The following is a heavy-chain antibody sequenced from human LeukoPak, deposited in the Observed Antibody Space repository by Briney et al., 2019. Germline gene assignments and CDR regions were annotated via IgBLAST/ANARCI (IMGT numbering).Heavy chain of an antibody. CDR1: GGSISSGGYY. Sequence: SQTLSLTCTVSGGSISSGGYYWRWIRQHPGKGLEWIGYIYYSGSTYYNPSLKSRVTISVYTSKSQSSLKLSSVTAPDTAVYYCARFAPQMTTVTTFDYWGQRTLVTVSS. J-gene: IGHJ4*02. V-gene: IGHV4-31*03. D-gene: IGHD4-17*01. CDR2: IYYSGST. CDR3: ARFAPQMTTVTTFDY.